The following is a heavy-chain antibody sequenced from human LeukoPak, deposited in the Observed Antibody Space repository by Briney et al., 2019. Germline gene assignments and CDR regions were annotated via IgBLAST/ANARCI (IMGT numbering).Heavy chain of an antibody. D-gene: IGHD3/OR15-3a*01. CDR3: ARQTGSGLFILP. V-gene: IGHV4-39*01. CDR2: IYYSGNT. CDR1: GGSISTNVYY. J-gene: IGHJ4*02. Sequence: SETLSLTCTVSGGSISTNVYYWGWIRQPPGRGLEWIGSIYYSGNTYYNPSLKSRVTISVDTSKNQFSLRLTSVTAADTAVYYCARQTGSGLFILPGGQGTLVTVSS.